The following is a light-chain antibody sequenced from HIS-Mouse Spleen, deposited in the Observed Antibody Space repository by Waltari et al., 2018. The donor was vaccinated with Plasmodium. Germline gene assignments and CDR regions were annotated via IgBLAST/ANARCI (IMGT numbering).Light chain of an antibody. CDR3: YSTDSSGNHRV. CDR2: EDS. Sequence: SYELTQPPSVSVSPGQTARITCSGDALPKKYAYWYQQKSGQAPVLVIYEDSKRPSGIPGSFSSSRSGTMATLTISEAQVEDEADYYCYSTDSSGNHRVFGGGTKLTVL. V-gene: IGLV3-10*01. CDR1: ALPKKY. J-gene: IGLJ3*02.